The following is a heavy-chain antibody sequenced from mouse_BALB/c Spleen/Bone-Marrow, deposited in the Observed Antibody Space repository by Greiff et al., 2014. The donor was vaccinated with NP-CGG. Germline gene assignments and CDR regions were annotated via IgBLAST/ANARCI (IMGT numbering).Heavy chain of an antibody. J-gene: IGHJ4*01. D-gene: IGHD1-1*01. CDR2: INPYDGGT. V-gene: IGHV1-18*01. Sequence: EVQLQQSGPELVKPGVSMKISCKASGYSFTGYTMNWVKQSHGKNLEWIGLINPYDGGTSYNQKFKGKATLTVDKSSTTAFMELLSLTSEDSAVYYCARCDYYGYAMDNWGQGTSVTVSS. CDR1: GYSFTGYT. CDR3: ARCDYYGYAMDN.